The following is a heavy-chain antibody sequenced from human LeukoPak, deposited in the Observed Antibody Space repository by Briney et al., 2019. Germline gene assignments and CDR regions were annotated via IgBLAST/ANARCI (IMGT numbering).Heavy chain of an antibody. D-gene: IGHD6-13*01. CDR2: IYSGGST. J-gene: IGHJ4*02. V-gene: IGHV3-66*01. CDR3: ARDKVSAGTLDY. Sequence: GGSLRLSCAASGFTVSSNYMSWVRQAPGKGLEWVSFIYSGGSTYYADSVKGRFTISRDNSKNTLYLQMNSLRAEDTAVYYCARDKVSAGTLDYWGQGTLVTVSS. CDR1: GFTVSSNY.